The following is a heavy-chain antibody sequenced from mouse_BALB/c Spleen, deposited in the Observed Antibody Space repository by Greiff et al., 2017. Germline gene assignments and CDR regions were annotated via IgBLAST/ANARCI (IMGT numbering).Heavy chain of an antibody. Sequence: EVQGVESGGGLVQPGGSRKLSCAASGFTFSSFGMHWVRQAPEKGLEWVAYISSGSGTIYYADTVKGRFTISRDNPKNTLFLQMTSLRSEDTAMYYCARDYRYDYWGQGTTLTVSS. CDR2: ISSGSGTI. CDR3: ARDYRYDY. CDR1: GFTFSSFG. J-gene: IGHJ2*01. V-gene: IGHV5-17*02. D-gene: IGHD2-14*01.